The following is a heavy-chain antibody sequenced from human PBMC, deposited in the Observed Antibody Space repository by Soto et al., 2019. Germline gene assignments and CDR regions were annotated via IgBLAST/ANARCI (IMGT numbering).Heavy chain of an antibody. V-gene: IGHV3-30*18. CDR1: GFTFRTYG. CDR2: IPYDGTKK. D-gene: IGHD6-19*01. Sequence: QVQLVESGGGVVQPGRSLRLSCAVSGFTFRTYGMHWVRQAPGKGLEWVADIPYDGTKKYYTDSVKGRFSISRDNSKNTLSLQMNSLRYEDTAVYYCVKEAPGGWHFFDTWGQGTLVTVSS. CDR3: VKEAPGGWHFFDT. J-gene: IGHJ1*01.